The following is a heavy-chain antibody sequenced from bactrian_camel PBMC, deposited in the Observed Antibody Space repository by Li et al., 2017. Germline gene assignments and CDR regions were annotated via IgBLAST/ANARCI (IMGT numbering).Heavy chain of an antibody. CDR1: GYTSDTVR. CDR2: IDSDGST. J-gene: IGHJ6*01. CDR3: AAAPNELGYRLDERRFTS. Sequence: QLVESGGGSVQAGGSLRLSCAASGYTSDTVRMAWFRQAPGKQREAVAIIDSDGSTLYADSVKGRFTISKDNAKRNLYLQMNTLKPEDTAMYYCAAAPNELGYRLDERRFTSWGLGTQVTVS. D-gene: IGHD5*01. V-gene: IGHV3S53*01.